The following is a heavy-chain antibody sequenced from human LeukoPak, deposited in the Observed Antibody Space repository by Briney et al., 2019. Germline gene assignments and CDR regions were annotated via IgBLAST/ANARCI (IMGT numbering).Heavy chain of an antibody. Sequence: SETLSLTCTVSGGSISRYYWSWIRQPAGNGLEWIGCIYSSGSTNYNPSLKSRVTMSVDTSKNQFSLKLSSVTAADTAVYYCARDPSYSSGWIDYWGQGTLVTVSS. J-gene: IGHJ4*02. V-gene: IGHV4-4*07. CDR3: ARDPSYSSGWIDY. CDR2: IYSSGST. D-gene: IGHD6-19*01. CDR1: GGSISRYY.